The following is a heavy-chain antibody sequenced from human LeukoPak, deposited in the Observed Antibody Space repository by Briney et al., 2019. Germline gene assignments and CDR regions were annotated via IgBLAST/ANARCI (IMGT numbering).Heavy chain of an antibody. J-gene: IGHJ3*02. D-gene: IGHD3-22*01. Sequence: PGGSLRLSCAASGFTFSSYNMNRVRQAPGKGLEWVSSISSRSNYIYLADSLKGRFTISRDNAKNSLYLQMNSLRAEDTAMYYCARDRAVYSDSRGYYPDAFDIWGQGTMVTVSS. CDR3: ARDRAVYSDSRGYYPDAFDI. CDR1: GFTFSSYN. CDR2: ISSRSNYI. V-gene: IGHV3-21*01.